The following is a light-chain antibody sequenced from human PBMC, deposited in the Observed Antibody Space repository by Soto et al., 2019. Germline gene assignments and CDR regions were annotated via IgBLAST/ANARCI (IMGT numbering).Light chain of an antibody. CDR3: QQYGSSPPT. Sequence: IVLTQSPGTLSLSPGERTTLSCRASQSISRYLAWYQQKPGQGPRLLIYGASSRATGTPDRFSVSVSGTDFTLTINRLEPEDGALYDGQQYGSSPPTFGQGTKVDIK. J-gene: IGKJ1*01. CDR1: QSISRY. V-gene: IGKV3-20*01. CDR2: GAS.